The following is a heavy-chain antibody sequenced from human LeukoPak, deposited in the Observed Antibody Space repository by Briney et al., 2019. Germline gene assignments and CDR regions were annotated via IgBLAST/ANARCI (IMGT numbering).Heavy chain of an antibody. CDR3: ARSNSGGNPLVDAFDI. Sequence: SVKVSCKASGGTFSSYAISWVRQAPGQGLEWMGGIIPIFGTANYAQKFQGRVSITTDESTSTAYMELSSLRSEDTAVYYCARSNSGGNPLVDAFDIWGQGTMVTVSS. CDR1: GGTFSSYA. J-gene: IGHJ3*02. V-gene: IGHV1-69*05. CDR2: IIPIFGTA. D-gene: IGHD4-23*01.